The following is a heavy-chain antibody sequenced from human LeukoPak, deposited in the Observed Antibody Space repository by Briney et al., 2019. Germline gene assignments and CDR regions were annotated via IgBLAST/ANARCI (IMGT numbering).Heavy chain of an antibody. Sequence: SETLSLTCTVSGGSISSGGYYWSWIRQHPGKGLEWIGYIYYSGSTYYNPSLKSRVTISVDTSKNQFSLKLSSVTAADTAVYYCARSPYLPQRYYYCYMDVWGKGTTVTVSS. D-gene: IGHD2-2*01. CDR1: GGSISSGGYY. J-gene: IGHJ6*03. CDR2: IYYSGST. V-gene: IGHV4-31*03. CDR3: ARSPYLPQRYYYCYMDV.